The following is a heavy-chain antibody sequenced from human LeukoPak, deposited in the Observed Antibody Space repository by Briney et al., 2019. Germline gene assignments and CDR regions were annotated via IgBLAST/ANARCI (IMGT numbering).Heavy chain of an antibody. Sequence: GGSLRLSCVASGFTFSNYGMHWVRQAPGKGLEWVAFIRYDGSNKYYADSVKGRFTISRDNSKNTLYLQMNSLRAEDTAVYYCAKDGGITIFGVVIIPYFDYWGQGTLVTVSS. CDR2: IRYDGSNK. CDR1: GFTFSNYG. J-gene: IGHJ4*02. V-gene: IGHV3-30*02. D-gene: IGHD3-3*01. CDR3: AKDGGITIFGVVIIPYFDY.